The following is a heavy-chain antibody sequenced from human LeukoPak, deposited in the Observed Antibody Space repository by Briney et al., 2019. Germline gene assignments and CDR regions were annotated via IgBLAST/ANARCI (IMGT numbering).Heavy chain of an antibody. CDR3: ASVHSSPRGYYYYMDV. Sequence: GGSLRLSCAASGFTFSSYSMNWVRQAPGKGLEWVSSITSSSTYTFYADSVKGRFTISRDNAKNSLYLQMNSLRAEDTAVYYCASVHSSPRGYYYYMDVWGKGTTVTISS. V-gene: IGHV3-21*01. J-gene: IGHJ6*03. D-gene: IGHD6-13*01. CDR1: GFTFSSYS. CDR2: ITSSSTYT.